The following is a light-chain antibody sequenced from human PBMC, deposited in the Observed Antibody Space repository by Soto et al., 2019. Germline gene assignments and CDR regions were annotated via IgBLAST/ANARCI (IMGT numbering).Light chain of an antibody. CDR3: QHYGDSPS. CDR1: QRVPTKY. J-gene: IGKJ4*01. Sequence: IVLTQSPGPLSLSPGERATLSCRASQRVPTKYLAWFQQKPGQAPRLLMNDVSTRVTGFPDRFSGSGSETDFTLTISRLEPDDFAVYYCQHYGDSPSFGGGTKVAMK. CDR2: DVS. V-gene: IGKV3-20*01.